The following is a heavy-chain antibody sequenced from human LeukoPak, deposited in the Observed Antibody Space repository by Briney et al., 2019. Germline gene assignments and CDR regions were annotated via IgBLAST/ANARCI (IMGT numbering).Heavy chain of an antibody. CDR1: GGSFSGYY. V-gene: IGHV4-34*01. D-gene: IGHD2-21*01. CDR3: ARLWGSGY. Sequence: PSDTLSLTCAVYGGSFSGYYWSWIRQPPGKGLEWIGEINHSGSTNYNPSLKSRVTISVDTSKNQFSLKLSSVTAADTAVYYCARLWGSGYWGQGTLVTVSS. CDR2: INHSGST. J-gene: IGHJ4*02.